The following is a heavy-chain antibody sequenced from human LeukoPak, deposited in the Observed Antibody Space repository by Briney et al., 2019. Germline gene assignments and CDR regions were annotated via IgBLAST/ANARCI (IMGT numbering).Heavy chain of an antibody. J-gene: IGHJ3*01. CDR3: ARGSNTGSL. Sequence: PSETLSLTCAVYGGSFSGYFWHWIRQTPGKGLEWIGQINHSGGTNYNPSFKSRVTMSVDTSKNQFSLRLNSVTAAGTAVYYCARGSNTGSLWGQGTMVTVSS. CDR2: INHSGGT. D-gene: IGHD1-26*01. CDR1: GGSFSGYF. V-gene: IGHV4-34*01.